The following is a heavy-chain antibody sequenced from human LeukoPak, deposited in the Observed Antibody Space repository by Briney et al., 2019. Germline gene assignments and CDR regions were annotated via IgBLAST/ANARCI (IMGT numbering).Heavy chain of an antibody. J-gene: IGHJ4*02. Sequence: GGSLRLSCAASGFTFSSYWMHWVRQAPEKGLVWVSRINSDGSSTNYADSVKGRFTISRDNAKNTLYVQMNSLRAEDTAVYYCARDQGGITIFGVVTRRPRHFDYWGQGTLVTVSS. CDR2: INSDGSST. V-gene: IGHV3-74*01. CDR1: GFTFSSYW. D-gene: IGHD3-3*01. CDR3: ARDQGGITIFGVVTRRPRHFDY.